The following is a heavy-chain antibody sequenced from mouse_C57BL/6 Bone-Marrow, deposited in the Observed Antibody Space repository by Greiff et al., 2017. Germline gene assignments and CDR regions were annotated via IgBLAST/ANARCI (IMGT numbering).Heavy chain of an antibody. CDR3: ARGHYYGSSCAMDY. CDR1: GYTFTSYW. J-gene: IGHJ4*01. Sequence: VQLQQPGAELVKPGASVKLSCKASGYTFTSYWMHWVKQRPGQGLEWIGMIHPDSGSTNYTEKFKSKATLTVDKSSSTAYMQLSSLTSEDSAVXYCARGHYYGSSCAMDYWGQGTSVTVSS. CDR2: IHPDSGST. D-gene: IGHD1-1*01. V-gene: IGHV1-64*01.